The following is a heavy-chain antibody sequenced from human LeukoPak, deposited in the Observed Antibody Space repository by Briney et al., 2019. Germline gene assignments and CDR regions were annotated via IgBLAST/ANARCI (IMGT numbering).Heavy chain of an antibody. V-gene: IGHV4-34*01. CDR3: ARGPYSSSWFRSDYYYMDV. D-gene: IGHD6-13*01. CDR1: GGSFSGYY. Sequence: SETLSLTCAVYGGSFSGYYWSWIRQPPGKGLEWIGEINHSGSTNYNPSLKSRVTISVDTSKNQFSLKLSSVTAADTAVYYCARGPYSSSWFRSDYYYMDVWGKGTTVTVSS. CDR2: INHSGST. J-gene: IGHJ6*03.